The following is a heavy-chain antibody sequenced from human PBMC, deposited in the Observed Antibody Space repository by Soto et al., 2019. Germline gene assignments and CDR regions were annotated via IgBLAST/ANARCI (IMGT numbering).Heavy chain of an antibody. D-gene: IGHD5-18*01. CDR3: ARGRGGDTAMVTFVY. CDR2: IIPIFGTA. Sequence: ASVKVSWKASGGTCSGYAISWGLKTPGQGLEWMGGIIPIFGTANYAQKFQGRVTITADESTSTAYMELSSLRSEDTAVYYCARGRGGDTAMVTFVYWGQGTLVTVSS. V-gene: IGHV1-69*13. CDR1: GGTCSGYA. J-gene: IGHJ4*02.